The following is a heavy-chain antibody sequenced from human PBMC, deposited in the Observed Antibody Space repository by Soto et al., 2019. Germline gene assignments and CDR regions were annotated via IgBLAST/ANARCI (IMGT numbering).Heavy chain of an antibody. J-gene: IGHJ5*02. D-gene: IGHD2-2*01. CDR3: ASLVVPAATNWFDP. V-gene: IGHV4-34*01. CDR1: GGSFSGYY. Sequence: PSETLSLTCAVYGGSFSGYYWSWIRQPPGKGLEWIGEINHSGSTNYNPSLKSRVTISVDTSKNQFSLKLSSVTAADTAVYYCASLVVPAATNWFDPWGQGTLVTVSS. CDR2: INHSGST.